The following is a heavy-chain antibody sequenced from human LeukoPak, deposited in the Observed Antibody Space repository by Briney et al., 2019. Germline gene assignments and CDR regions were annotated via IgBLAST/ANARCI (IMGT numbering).Heavy chain of an antibody. D-gene: IGHD3-22*01. Sequence: SETLSLTCTVSGGSISPYYWSWIRHPPGKGLERLGYIYYSGNTDYNPSLKSRVAISVDTSKNQFSLKLSSVTAADTAVYYCARSTGSPMFVVYWGQGTLVTVSS. CDR1: GGSISPYY. J-gene: IGHJ4*02. CDR2: IYYSGNT. CDR3: ARSTGSPMFVVY. V-gene: IGHV4-59*01.